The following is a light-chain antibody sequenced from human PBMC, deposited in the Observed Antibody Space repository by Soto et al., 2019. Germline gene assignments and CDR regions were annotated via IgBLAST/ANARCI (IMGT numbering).Light chain of an antibody. Sequence: QSVLTQPPSVSGAPGQRVTISCTGSSSNVGAGYDVHWYQQLPGTAPKLLIYGNYNRPSGVPDRFSCSKSCTSASLAITRLQAEDEVDYYCQTYDNSLSNYVFGTGTQLTVL. J-gene: IGLJ1*01. V-gene: IGLV1-40*01. CDR1: SSNVGAGYD. CDR3: QTYDNSLSNYV. CDR2: GNY.